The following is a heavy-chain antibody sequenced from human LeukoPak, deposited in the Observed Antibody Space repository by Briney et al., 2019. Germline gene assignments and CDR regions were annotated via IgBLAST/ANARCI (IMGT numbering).Heavy chain of an antibody. Sequence: SETLSLTCTVSGGSISSYYCSWFRQPARKGLEWIGRIYTSGSTNYNPSLKSRVTMSVDTSKNQFSLKLSCLTRADTAVYYCAGGPNEGDYAFDYWGQGTLVTVSS. D-gene: IGHD4-17*01. J-gene: IGHJ4*02. CDR1: GGSISSYY. CDR2: IYTSGST. CDR3: AGGPNEGDYAFDY. V-gene: IGHV4-4*07.